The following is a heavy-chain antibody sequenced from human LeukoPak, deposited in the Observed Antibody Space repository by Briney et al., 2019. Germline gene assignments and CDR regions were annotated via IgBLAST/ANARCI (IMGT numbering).Heavy chain of an antibody. J-gene: IGHJ4*02. D-gene: IGHD2-21*01. CDR2: VSHSGTP. CDR1: GGSISSYY. Sequence: PSETLSLTCTVSGGSISSYYWSWLRQPPGKGLEWIAYVSHSGTPTYNPSLKSRVSISVDTSRNQFSLKLISVTAADTAVYYCAGEHYGGWRFGFWGQGTLVTVSS. V-gene: IGHV4-59*01. CDR3: AGEHYGGWRFGF.